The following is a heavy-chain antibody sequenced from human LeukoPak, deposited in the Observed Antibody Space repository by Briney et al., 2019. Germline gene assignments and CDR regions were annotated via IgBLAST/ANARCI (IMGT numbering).Heavy chain of an antibody. D-gene: IGHD5-24*01. CDR1: GFTFSSYG. CDR2: ISGSGGST. V-gene: IGHV3-23*01. Sequence: TGGSLRLSCAASGFTFSSYGMSWVRQAPGKGLEWVSAISGSGGSTYYADSVKGRFTISRDNSKNTLYLQMNSLRAEDTAVYYCAKGGRWLQYFDYWGQGTLVTVSS. CDR3: AKGGRWLQYFDY. J-gene: IGHJ4*02.